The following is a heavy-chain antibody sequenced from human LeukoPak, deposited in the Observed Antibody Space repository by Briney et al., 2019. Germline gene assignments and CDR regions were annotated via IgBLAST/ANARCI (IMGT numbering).Heavy chain of an antibody. D-gene: IGHD4-17*01. J-gene: IGHJ4*02. CDR1: GYSISSGYY. CDR2: VYHTGST. V-gene: IGHV4-38-2*02. Sequence: PSETPSLTCTVSGYSISSGYYWGWFRQPPGKGLEWIGTVYHTGSTYYNPSLKSRVTISIDTSKNQFSLRLSSVTAADTAVHYCARLIHGDSDDYWGQGTLVTVSS. CDR3: ARLIHGDSDDY.